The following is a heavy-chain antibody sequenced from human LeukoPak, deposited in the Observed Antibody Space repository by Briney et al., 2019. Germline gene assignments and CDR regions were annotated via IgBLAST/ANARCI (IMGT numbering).Heavy chain of an antibody. Sequence: GRSLRLSCAASGFTFSSYVMHWVRQAPGKGLEWVAIISYDGSNEYYADSVKGRFTISRDNSKNTLYLQMNSLRAEDTAVYYCARELRHFDWLGDSWYFDLWGRGTLVTVSS. CDR2: ISYDGSNE. J-gene: IGHJ2*01. CDR3: ARELRHFDWLGDSWYFDL. D-gene: IGHD3-9*01. V-gene: IGHV3-30*14. CDR1: GFTFSSYV.